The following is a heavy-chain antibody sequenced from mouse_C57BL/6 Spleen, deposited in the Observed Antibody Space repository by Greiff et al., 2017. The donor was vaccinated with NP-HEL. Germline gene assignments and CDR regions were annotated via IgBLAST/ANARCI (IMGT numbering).Heavy chain of an antibody. CDR1: GYTFTSYW. J-gene: IGHJ2*01. Sequence: QVQLQQPGAELVRPGSSVKLSCKASGYTFTSYWMHWVKQRPIQGLEWIGNIDPSDSETHYNQKFKDKATLTVDKSSSTAYMQLSSLTSEDSAVYYCARWDGNYVYFDYWGQGTTLTVSS. CDR3: ARWDGNYVYFDY. V-gene: IGHV1-52*01. CDR2: IDPSDSET. D-gene: IGHD2-1*01.